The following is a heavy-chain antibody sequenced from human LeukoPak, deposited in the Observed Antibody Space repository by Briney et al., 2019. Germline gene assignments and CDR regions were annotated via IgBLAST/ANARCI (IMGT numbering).Heavy chain of an antibody. D-gene: IGHD3-10*01. CDR2: IYPGDSDT. CDR3: ASVDGSGSYYDPHPPHAFDI. Sequence: GESLKISCKGSGYSFTSYWIGWVRQMPGKGLEWMGIIYPGDSDTRYSPSFQGQVTISADKSISTAYLQWSSLKASDTAMYYCASVDGSGSYYDPHPPHAFDIWGQGTMVTVSS. J-gene: IGHJ3*02. CDR1: GYSFTSYW. V-gene: IGHV5-51*01.